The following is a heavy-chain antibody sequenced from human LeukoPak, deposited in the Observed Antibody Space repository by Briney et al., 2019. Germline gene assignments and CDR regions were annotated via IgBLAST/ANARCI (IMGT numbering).Heavy chain of an antibody. V-gene: IGHV4-34*01. CDR1: GGSFSGYY. CDR3: ASDNDAFDI. Sequence: TPSETLSLTCAVYGGSFSGYYWSWIRQPPGKGLEWIGEINHSGSTNYNPSLKSRVTISVDTSKNQFSLKLSSVTAADTAVYYCASDNDAFDIWGQGTMVTVSS. CDR2: INHSGST. J-gene: IGHJ3*02.